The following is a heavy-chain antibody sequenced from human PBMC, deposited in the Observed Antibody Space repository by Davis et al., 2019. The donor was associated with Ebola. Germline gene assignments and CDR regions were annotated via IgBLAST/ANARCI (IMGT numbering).Heavy chain of an antibody. CDR1: GFTFSSYW. Sequence: GESLKISCAASGFTFSSYWMSWVRQAPGKGLEWVANIKQDGSEKYYVDSVKGRFTISRDNAKNSLYLQMNSLRAEDTAVYYCAKVGHDYGDNNDYFVYWGQGTLVTVSS. CDR2: IKQDGSEK. D-gene: IGHD4-17*01. J-gene: IGHJ4*02. V-gene: IGHV3-7*01. CDR3: AKVGHDYGDNNDYFVY.